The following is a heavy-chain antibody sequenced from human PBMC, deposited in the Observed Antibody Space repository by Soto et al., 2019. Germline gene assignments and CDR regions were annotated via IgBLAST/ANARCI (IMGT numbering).Heavy chain of an antibody. Sequence: SETLSLTCAVSGYSISSGYYWGWIRQPPGKGLEWIGSIYHSGSTYYNPTLKSRVNISVDTSKNQFFLKLSSVTAADTAVYYCARVGCSSTSCYIGDWFDPWGQGTLVTVSS. CDR1: GYSISSGYY. CDR3: ARVGCSSTSCYIGDWFDP. CDR2: IYHSGST. V-gene: IGHV4-38-2*01. J-gene: IGHJ5*02. D-gene: IGHD2-2*02.